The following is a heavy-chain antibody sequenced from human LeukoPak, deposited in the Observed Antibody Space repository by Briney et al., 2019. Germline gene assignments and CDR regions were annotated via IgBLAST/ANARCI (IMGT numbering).Heavy chain of an antibody. D-gene: IGHD1-26*01. CDR2: IDTDGSFT. Sequence: GGSLRLSCAASGFTFSSYWMHWVRQAPGKGLVWISRIDTDGSFTSYADSVRGRFTISRDNAKNTLYLQMSSLRAEDTAVYYCIRGTVGAPGNDYWGQGTLVTVSS. J-gene: IGHJ4*02. CDR1: GFTFSSYW. CDR3: IRGTVGAPGNDY. V-gene: IGHV3-74*01.